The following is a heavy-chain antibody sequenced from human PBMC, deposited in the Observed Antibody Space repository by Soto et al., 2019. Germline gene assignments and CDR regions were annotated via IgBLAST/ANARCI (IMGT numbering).Heavy chain of an antibody. J-gene: IGHJ6*03. V-gene: IGHV3-66*01. CDR3: ARNGRPSLYYYMDV. CDR1: GLTVSNQY. CDR2: IHSGGNT. D-gene: IGHD2-8*01. Sequence: EVQLVESGGGLVQPGGSLRLSCAASGLTVSNQYMTWVRQAPGKGLEWVSVIHSGGNTFYADSVKGRFTISRDNSKNTLYLQMSSLRAEDTAVYHCARNGRPSLYYYMDVWGKGTTVTVSS.